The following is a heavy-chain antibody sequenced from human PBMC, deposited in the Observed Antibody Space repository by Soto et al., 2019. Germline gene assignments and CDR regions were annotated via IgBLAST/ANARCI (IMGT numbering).Heavy chain of an antibody. V-gene: IGHV1-3*01. Sequence: ASVKVSCKASGYTFTGYAMHWVRQAPGQRLEWMGWINAGNGNTKYSQKFQGRVTITRDTSASTAYMELSSLGSEDTAVYYCASPRYCSSTSCYAQYFDYWGQGTLVTSPQ. D-gene: IGHD2-2*01. J-gene: IGHJ4*02. CDR2: INAGNGNT. CDR1: GYTFTGYA. CDR3: ASPRYCSSTSCYAQYFDY.